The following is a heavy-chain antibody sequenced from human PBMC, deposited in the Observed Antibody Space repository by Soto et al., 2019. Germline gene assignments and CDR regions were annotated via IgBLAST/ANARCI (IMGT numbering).Heavy chain of an antibody. D-gene: IGHD3-9*01. V-gene: IGHV2-5*02. J-gene: IGHJ2*01. CDR1: GFSLSTSGVG. CDR2: IYWDDDK. Sequence: QITLKESGPPLVKPTQTLTLTCTFSGFSLSTSGVGVGWIRQPPGKALEWLALIYWDDDKRYSPSLKSRLTITKDTSKNQVVLTMTNMDPVDTATYYCAHMYYGILTGYYYWYFDLWGRGTLVTVSS. CDR3: AHMYYGILTGYYYWYFDL.